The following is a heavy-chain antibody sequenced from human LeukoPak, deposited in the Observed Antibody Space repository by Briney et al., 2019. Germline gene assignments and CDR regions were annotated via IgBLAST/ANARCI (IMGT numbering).Heavy chain of an antibody. CDR2: IYPGDSDT. D-gene: IGHD6-19*01. CDR3: ARRLYSSGWYYFDY. V-gene: IGHV5-51*01. J-gene: IGHJ4*02. Sequence: KVSCKASGYTFTSYWIGWVRQMPGKGLEWMGIIYPGDSDTRYSPSFQGQVTISADKSISTAYLQWSSLKASDTAMYYCARRLYSSGWYYFDYWGQGTLVTVSS. CDR1: GYTFTSYW.